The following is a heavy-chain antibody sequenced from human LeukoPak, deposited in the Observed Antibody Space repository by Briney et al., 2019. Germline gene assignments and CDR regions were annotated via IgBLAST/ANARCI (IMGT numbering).Heavy chain of an antibody. Sequence: GGSLRLSCAASGLTFSNYAMSWVRQAPGKGLEWVSEISSSGGSTYYADSVKGRFTISRDNSKNTLYLQMNSLRAEDTAVYYCVGSWYPFGYWGQGPLVTVSS. J-gene: IGHJ4*02. CDR1: GLTFSNYA. D-gene: IGHD6-13*01. CDR3: VGSWYPFGY. V-gene: IGHV3-23*01. CDR2: ISSSGGST.